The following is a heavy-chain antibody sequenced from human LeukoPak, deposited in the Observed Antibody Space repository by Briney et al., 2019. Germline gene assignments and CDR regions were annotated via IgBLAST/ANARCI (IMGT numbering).Heavy chain of an antibody. CDR2: IYTSGST. Sequence: PSETLSLTCTVSGGSISSYYWSWIRQPAGKGLEWIGRIYTSGSTNYNPSLKGRLTISVDTSKNQFSLRLTSVTAADTAVYYCARHISGATKELSALDIWGQGTMVNVSS. J-gene: IGHJ3*02. V-gene: IGHV4-4*07. CDR3: ARHISGATKELSALDI. D-gene: IGHD1-20*01. CDR1: GGSISSYY.